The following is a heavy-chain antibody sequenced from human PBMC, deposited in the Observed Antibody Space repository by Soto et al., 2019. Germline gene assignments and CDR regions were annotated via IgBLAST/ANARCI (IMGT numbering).Heavy chain of an antibody. J-gene: IGHJ6*04. CDR3: AKVGQAGGMDV. Sequence: QVHLVESGGGVVQPGTSLRLSCAASGFTFSRYGMNWVRQAPGKGLEWVAAISYDGSNAYYVDAVKGRITISRDNAKNTLFLQMSSLSAEDTAVYYCAKVGQAGGMDVRGKGTTVIVSS. CDR2: ISYDGSNA. CDR1: GFTFSRYG. V-gene: IGHV3-30*18.